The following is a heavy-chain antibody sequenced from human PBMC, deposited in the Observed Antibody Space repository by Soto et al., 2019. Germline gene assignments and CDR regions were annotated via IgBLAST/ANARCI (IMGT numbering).Heavy chain of an antibody. CDR1: GFTFSSYS. Sequence: GGSLRLSCAASGFTFSSYSMNWVRQAPGKGLEWVSYISSSSSTIYYADSVKGRFTISRDNAKNSLYLQMNSLRAEDTAVYYCARDDVDIVVVVAATPYSAFDIWGQGTMVTVSS. J-gene: IGHJ3*02. V-gene: IGHV3-48*01. CDR3: ARDDVDIVVVVAATPYSAFDI. D-gene: IGHD2-15*01. CDR2: ISSSSSTI.